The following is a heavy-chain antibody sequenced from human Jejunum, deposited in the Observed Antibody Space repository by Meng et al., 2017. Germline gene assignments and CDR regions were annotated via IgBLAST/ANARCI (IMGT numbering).Heavy chain of an antibody. V-gene: IGHV4-61*01. J-gene: IGHJ3*02. Sequence: SETLSLTCTVSGDSVNSGSYYWSWLRQPPGEGLEWIGYIYYRGSANYNPSLKSRVTISLDTSKNQFSLKLTSVTAADTAVYYCGRAKRELWAFDIWGQGTVVTVSS. CDR1: GDSVNSGSYY. D-gene: IGHD1-26*01. CDR3: GRAKRELWAFDI. CDR2: IYYRGSA.